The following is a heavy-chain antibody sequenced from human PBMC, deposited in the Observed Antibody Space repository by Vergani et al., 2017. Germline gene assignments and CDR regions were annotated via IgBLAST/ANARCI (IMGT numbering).Heavy chain of an antibody. D-gene: IGHD4-17*01. Sequence: EVQLVQSGAEVKKPGESLKISCKGSGYSFTSYWIDWVRQMPGKGLGWVGIIYPGDSETRYSPSFQGQVTISADKSISTAYLPWSSLKASDTAMYYCARRDYEKGVDDYWGQGTLVTVSS. J-gene: IGHJ4*02. V-gene: IGHV5-51*01. CDR1: GYSFTSYW. CDR3: ARRDYEKGVDDY. CDR2: IYPGDSET.